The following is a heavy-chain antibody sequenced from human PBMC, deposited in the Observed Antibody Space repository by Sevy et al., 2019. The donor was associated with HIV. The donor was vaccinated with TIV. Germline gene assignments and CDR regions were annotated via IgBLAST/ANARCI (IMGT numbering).Heavy chain of an antibody. Sequence: SENLSLTCSVSDDSINSYYWSWIRQPPGKGLEWIGYIYNNIGSTSYNPSLTSRVTISVDTSKNQSSLKLTSVTAADTAVYYCARGAVVIGTAATPVLDFWGQGSLVTVSS. CDR2: IYNNIGST. CDR1: DDSINSYY. J-gene: IGHJ4*02. CDR3: ARGAVVIGTAATPVLDF. V-gene: IGHV4-4*09. D-gene: IGHD2-2*01.